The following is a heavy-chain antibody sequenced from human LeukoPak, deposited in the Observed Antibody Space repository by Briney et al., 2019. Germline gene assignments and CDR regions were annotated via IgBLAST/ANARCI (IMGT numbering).Heavy chain of an antibody. V-gene: IGHV3-20*04. CDR3: AREYGDYSSYFDL. J-gene: IGHJ2*01. D-gene: IGHD4-17*01. CDR2: ITWNGAST. Sequence: GGSLRLSCAASGFTFDDYGMSWVRQAPGKGLEWVTGITWNGASTGFADSVKGRFTISRDNAKNSLYLGMSSLRAEDTALYYCAREYGDYSSYFDLWGRGALVTVSS. CDR1: GFTFDDYG.